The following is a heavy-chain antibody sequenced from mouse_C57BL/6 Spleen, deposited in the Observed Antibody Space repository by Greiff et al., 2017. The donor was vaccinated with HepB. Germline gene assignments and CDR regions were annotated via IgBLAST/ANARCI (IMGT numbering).Heavy chain of an antibody. CDR2: ISNGGGST. CDR1: GFTFSDYY. Sequence: EVMLVESGGGLVQPGGSLKLSCAASGFTFSDYYMYWVRQTPEKRLEWVAYISNGGGSTYYPDTVKGRFTISRDNAKNTLYLQMSRLKSEDTAMYYCAREGGGEADYWGQGTTLTVSS. CDR3: AREGGGEADY. V-gene: IGHV5-12*01. J-gene: IGHJ2*01.